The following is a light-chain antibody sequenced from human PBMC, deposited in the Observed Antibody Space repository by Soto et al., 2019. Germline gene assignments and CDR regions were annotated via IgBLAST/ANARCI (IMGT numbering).Light chain of an antibody. V-gene: IGKV3-15*01. J-gene: IGKJ4*01. CDR1: QGVSSN. CDR3: QQYNNSPRT. Sequence: TQSPATLSVVDGERGTLSYRARQGVSSNLAWYQQKAGQTPRLLIYGTSTRATGIPAMFSGGGSRTEITVTTSFLQSEDSAVYYCQQYNNSPRTFGGGTKVDIK. CDR2: GTS.